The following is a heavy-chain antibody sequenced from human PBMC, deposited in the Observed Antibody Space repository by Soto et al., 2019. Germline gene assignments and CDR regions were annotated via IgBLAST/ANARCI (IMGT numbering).Heavy chain of an antibody. J-gene: IGHJ4*02. Sequence: QVQVVESGGGVVQPGRSLRLSCAASGFTFSTYAMHWVRQAPGKGLEWVAIISYDGSKIFYADSVKGRFTISRDNSKSTLFLQMNSLRVDDTAVYYCAREVVDAIYFDYWGQGTLVTVSS. CDR2: ISYDGSKI. D-gene: IGHD2-15*01. CDR3: AREVVDAIYFDY. V-gene: IGHV3-30-3*01. CDR1: GFTFSTYA.